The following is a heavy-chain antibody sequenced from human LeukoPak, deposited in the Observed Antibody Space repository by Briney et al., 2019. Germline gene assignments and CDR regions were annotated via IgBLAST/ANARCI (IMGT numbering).Heavy chain of an antibody. D-gene: IGHD2-15*01. V-gene: IGHV3-23*01. CDR2: ISGSGGST. Sequence: GGSLGLSCAASGFTFSSYAMSWVRQAPGKGLEWVSAISGSGGSTYYVDSVKGRFTISRDNSKNTLYLQMNSLRAEDTAVYYCAKASPSYCSGGSCYPGRAFDIWGQGTMVTVSS. J-gene: IGHJ3*02. CDR1: GFTFSSYA. CDR3: AKASPSYCSGGSCYPGRAFDI.